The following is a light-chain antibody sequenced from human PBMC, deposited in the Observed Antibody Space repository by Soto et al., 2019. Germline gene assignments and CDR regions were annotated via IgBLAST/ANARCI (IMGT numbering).Light chain of an antibody. CDR1: QSVSSN. CDR2: GAS. Sequence: EIVMTQSPATLSVSPGERATLSCRASQSVSSNLAWYQQKPGQAPRLLIYGASTRATGIPARFSGSGSGTELHLTISSLQSEDFAVCYCQQCNNWPTITFGQGTKLEIK. V-gene: IGKV3-15*01. J-gene: IGKJ2*01. CDR3: QQCNNWPTIT.